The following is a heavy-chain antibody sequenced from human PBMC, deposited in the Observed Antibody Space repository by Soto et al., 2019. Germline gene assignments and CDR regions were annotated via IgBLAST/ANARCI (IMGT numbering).Heavy chain of an antibody. CDR1: GGTFSSYT. CDR2: IIPILGIA. D-gene: IGHD2-2*01. CDR3: AREGPCSSTSCYSHPYFDY. Sequence: SVKVSCKASGGTFSSYTISWVRQAPGQGLEWMGRIIPILGIANYAQKFQGRVTITADKSTSTAYMELSSLRSEDTAVYYCAREGPCSSTSCYSHPYFDYWGQGTLVTVSS. V-gene: IGHV1-69*04. J-gene: IGHJ4*02.